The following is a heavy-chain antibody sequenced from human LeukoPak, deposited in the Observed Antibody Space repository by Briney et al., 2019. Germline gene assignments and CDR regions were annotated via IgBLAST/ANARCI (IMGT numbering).Heavy chain of an antibody. V-gene: IGHV4-59*01. J-gene: IGHJ6*02. Sequence: PSETLSLTCTVSGGTISSYYWSWIRQPPGKGPEWIGYIYYSGSTNYNPSLKSRVTISVDTSKNQFSLKLSSVTAADTAVYYCARDNLDYDILTGSYYYYGMDVWGQGTTVTVSS. CDR3: ARDNLDYDILTGSYYYYGMDV. D-gene: IGHD3-9*01. CDR1: GGTISSYY. CDR2: IYYSGST.